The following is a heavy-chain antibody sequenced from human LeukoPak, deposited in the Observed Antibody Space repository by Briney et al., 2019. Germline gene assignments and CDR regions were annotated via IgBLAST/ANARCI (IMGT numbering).Heavy chain of an antibody. CDR2: ISYDGSNK. V-gene: IGHV3-30-3*01. Sequence: GGSLRLSCAASEFTFSAFWMSWVRQAPGKGLEWVAVISYDGSNKYYADSVKGRFTISRDNSKNTLYLQMNSLRAEDTAVYYCARELFNDYGGNFDYWGQGTLVTVSS. CDR1: EFTFSAFW. J-gene: IGHJ4*02. CDR3: ARELFNDYGGNFDY. D-gene: IGHD4-23*01.